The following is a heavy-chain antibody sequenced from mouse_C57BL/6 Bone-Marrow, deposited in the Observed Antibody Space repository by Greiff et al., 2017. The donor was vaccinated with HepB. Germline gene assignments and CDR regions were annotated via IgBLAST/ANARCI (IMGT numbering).Heavy chain of an antibody. J-gene: IGHJ2*01. Sequence: QVQLQQSGAELVKPGASVKMSCKASGYTFTSYWITWVKQRPGQGLEWIGDIYPGSGSTNYNEKFKSKATLTVDTSSSTAYMQLSSLTSEDSAVYYCARSHYYGTRFDYWGQGTTLTVSS. CDR1: GYTFTSYW. CDR2: IYPGSGST. V-gene: IGHV1-55*01. CDR3: ARSHYYGTRFDY. D-gene: IGHD1-1*01.